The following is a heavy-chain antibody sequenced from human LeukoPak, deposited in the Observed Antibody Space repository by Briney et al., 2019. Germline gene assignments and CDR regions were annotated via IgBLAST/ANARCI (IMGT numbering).Heavy chain of an antibody. CDR1: GFTFSSYG. CDR3: ARDFSDSSGYLATDLLKFDY. V-gene: IGHV3-30*02. Sequence: GGSLRLSCAASGFTFSSYGMHWVRQAPGKGLEWVAFIRYDGSNKYYADSVKGRFTISRDNSKNTLYLQMNSLRAEDTAVYYCARDFSDSSGYLATDLLKFDYWGQGTLVTVSS. CDR2: IRYDGSNK. D-gene: IGHD3-22*01. J-gene: IGHJ4*02.